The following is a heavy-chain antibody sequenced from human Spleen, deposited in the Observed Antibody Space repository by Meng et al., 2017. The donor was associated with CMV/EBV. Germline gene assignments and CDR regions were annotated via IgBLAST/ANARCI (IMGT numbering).Heavy chain of an antibody. CDR3: ARDLRGGRYVGNSVGDY. V-gene: IGHV3-30*01. D-gene: IGHD4-23*01. Sequence: GESLKISCAASGFSFSRYWMSWVRQAPGKGLEWVAVISYDGTNKDYADSVQGRFTISRDNSMNTLSLQMDSLRPEDTAIYYCARDLRGGRYVGNSVGDYWGQGTLVTVSS. CDR2: ISYDGTNK. CDR1: GFSFSRYW. J-gene: IGHJ4*02.